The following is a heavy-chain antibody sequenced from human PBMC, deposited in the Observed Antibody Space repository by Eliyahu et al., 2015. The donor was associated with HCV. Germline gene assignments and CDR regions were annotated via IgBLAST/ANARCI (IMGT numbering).Heavy chain of an antibody. CDR1: GGSFSGYY. V-gene: IGHV4-34*01. D-gene: IGHD2/OR15-2a*01. CDR3: ARGGLSPSDY. CDR2: INHSGST. Sequence: QVQLQQWGAGLLKPSETLSLXCGVYGGSFSGYYWXWIRHLPGKGLEWIGEINHSGSTNYNPSLKSRVTISVDTSKNQFSLNLNSMTAADTAVYYCARGGLSPSDYWGQGTLVTVSS. J-gene: IGHJ4*02.